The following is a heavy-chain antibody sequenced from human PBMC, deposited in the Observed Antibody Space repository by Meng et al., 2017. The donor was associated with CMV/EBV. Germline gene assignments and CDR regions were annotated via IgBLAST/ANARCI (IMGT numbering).Heavy chain of an antibody. V-gene: IGHV3-7*01. J-gene: IGHJ4*02. CDR3: ARDCSSTSCSPAFDY. D-gene: IGHD2-2*01. CDR1: GFTFSSYW. CDR2: IKQDGSEK. Sequence: GESLKISCAASGFTFSSYWMSWVRQAPGKGLEWVANIKQDGSEKYYVDSVKGRSTISRDNAKNSLYLQMNSLKAEDTAVYYCARDCSSTSCSPAFDYWGQGTLVTVSS.